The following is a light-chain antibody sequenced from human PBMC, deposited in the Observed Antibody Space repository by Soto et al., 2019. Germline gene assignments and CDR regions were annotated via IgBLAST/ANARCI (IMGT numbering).Light chain of an antibody. J-gene: IGLJ2*01. Sequence: QSVLTQPASVSGSPGQSITISCTGTSSDVGCYNYVSWYQQHPGKAPKLMIYDVSNRPSGVSNRFSGSKSGNTAYLTISGLQAEDEADYYCSSYTSSSTLFGGGTKLTVL. CDR1: SSDVGCYNY. V-gene: IGLV2-14*01. CDR2: DVS. CDR3: SSYTSSSTL.